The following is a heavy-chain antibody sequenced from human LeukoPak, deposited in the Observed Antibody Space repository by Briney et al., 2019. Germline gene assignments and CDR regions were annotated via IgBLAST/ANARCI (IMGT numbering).Heavy chain of an antibody. J-gene: IGHJ4*02. CDR2: IYHSGST. V-gene: IGHV4-30-2*01. CDR1: GGSISSGGYS. CDR3: AGSSWGRKIYFDY. Sequence: SETLSLTCAVSGGSISSGGYSWSWLRQPPGKGLEWIGYIYHSGSTYYNPSLKSRVTISVDRSKNQFSLKLSSVTAADTAVYYCAGSSWGRKIYFDYWGQGTLVTVSS. D-gene: IGHD6-13*01.